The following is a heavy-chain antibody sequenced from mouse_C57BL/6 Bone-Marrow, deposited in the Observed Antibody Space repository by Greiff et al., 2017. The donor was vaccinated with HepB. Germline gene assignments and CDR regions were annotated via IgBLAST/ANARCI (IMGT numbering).Heavy chain of an antibody. CDR1: GYSITSGYD. D-gene: IGHD3-2*02. Sequence: EVQRVESGPGMVKPSQSLSLTCTVTGYSITSGYDWHWIRHFPGNKLEWMGYISYSGSTNYNPSLKSRISITHDTSKNHFFLKLNSVTTEDTATYYCAAKEQLNGWFAYWGQGTLVTVSA. CDR3: AAKEQLNGWFAY. V-gene: IGHV3-1*01. CDR2: ISYSGST. J-gene: IGHJ3*01.